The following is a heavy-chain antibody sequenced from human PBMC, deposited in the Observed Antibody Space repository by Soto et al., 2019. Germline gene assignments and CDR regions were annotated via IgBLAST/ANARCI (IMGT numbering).Heavy chain of an antibody. Sequence: GGSLRLSCAASGFTFSSYAMSWVRQAPGKGLEWVSAISGSGGSTYYADSVKGRFTISRDNSKNTLYLQMNSLRAEDTAVYYCAKNPYYYGSGSYYPDYWGQGTLVTVS. J-gene: IGHJ4*02. CDR3: AKNPYYYGSGSYYPDY. CDR1: GFTFSSYA. V-gene: IGHV3-23*01. D-gene: IGHD3-10*01. CDR2: ISGSGGST.